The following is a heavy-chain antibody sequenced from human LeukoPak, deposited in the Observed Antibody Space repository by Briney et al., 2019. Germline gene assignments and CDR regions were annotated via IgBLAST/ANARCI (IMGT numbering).Heavy chain of an antibody. D-gene: IGHD3-22*01. CDR1: GGTFSSYA. V-gene: IGHV1-69*13. CDR3: AREKWLLLDYFDY. J-gene: IGHJ4*02. Sequence: SVKVSCKASGGTFSSYAISWVRQAPGQGLEWMGGIIPIFGTANYAQKFQGRVTITADESTSTAYMELSSLRSEDTAVYYCAREKWLLLDYFDYWGQGTLVTVSS. CDR2: IIPIFGTA.